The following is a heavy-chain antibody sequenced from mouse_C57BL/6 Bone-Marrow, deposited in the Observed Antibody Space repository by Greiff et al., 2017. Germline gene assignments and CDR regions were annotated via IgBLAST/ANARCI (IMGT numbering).Heavy chain of an antibody. CDR2: INPNNGGT. Sequence: EVQLQQSGPELVKPGASVKIPCKASGYTFTDYNMDWVKQSHGKSLEWIGDINPNNGGTIYNQKFKGKATLTVDKSSSTAYMELRSLTSEDTAVFYSARGGYDGYDGGYAMDYWHQGTSATVSS. CDR1: GYTFTDYN. J-gene: IGHJ4*01. CDR3: ARGGYDGYDGGYAMDY. D-gene: IGHD2-2*01. V-gene: IGHV1-18*01.